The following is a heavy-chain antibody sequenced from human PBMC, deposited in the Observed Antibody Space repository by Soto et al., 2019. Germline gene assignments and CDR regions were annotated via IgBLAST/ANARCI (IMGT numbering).Heavy chain of an antibody. V-gene: IGHV4-34*01. D-gene: IGHD2-8*02. CDR2: INHSGST. CDR1: GGSFSGYY. CDR3: ARDKITGLVAY. J-gene: IGHJ4*02. Sequence: QVQLQQWGAGLLKPSETLSLTGAVYGGSFSGYYWTWIRQPPVTGLAWIGEINHSGSTNYNPSLKSRVTISVDTSKNQFSLKLTSVTAADTAVYYCARDKITGLVAYWGQGTLVTVSS.